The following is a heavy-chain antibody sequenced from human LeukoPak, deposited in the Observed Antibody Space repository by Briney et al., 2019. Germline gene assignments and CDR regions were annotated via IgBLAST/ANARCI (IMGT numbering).Heavy chain of an antibody. D-gene: IGHD2-2*01. Sequence: GRSLRLSCAASSSDPMHWVRQAPGKGLEWVGVISHNGSPKYYGDSVKGRFTISRDDSKNTLYLQMDDMRTEDSAVYYCARGESVAMGSIDLWGQGTLATVSS. J-gene: IGHJ5*02. CDR1: SSDP. V-gene: IGHV3-30*01. CDR2: ISHNGSPK. CDR3: ARGESVAMGSIDL.